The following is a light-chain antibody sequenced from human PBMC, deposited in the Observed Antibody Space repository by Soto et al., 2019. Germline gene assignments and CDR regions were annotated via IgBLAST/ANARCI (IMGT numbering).Light chain of an antibody. V-gene: IGKV3-20*01. J-gene: IGKJ4*01. Sequence: EIVLTQSPGTLSLSPGERATLSCRASQSVSSSYLAWYQQQPGQAPRLLIYGASSRATGIPDRFSGSWSGTDFTLTISRLEPEDFAVYYCQQYDSSPLTFGGGTKVEIK. CDR2: GAS. CDR3: QQYDSSPLT. CDR1: QSVSSSY.